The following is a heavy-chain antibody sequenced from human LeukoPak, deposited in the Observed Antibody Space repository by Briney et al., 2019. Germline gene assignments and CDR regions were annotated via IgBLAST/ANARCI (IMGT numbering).Heavy chain of an antibody. CDR3: ARVGRWPQSGIDY. Sequence: GGSLGLSCEASGFTFSDYGMHWVRQAPGKGLEWVAVIWSDGNKKYNADSVKGRFTISRDNSKNTLYLQMNTLRAEDTAVYYCARVGRWPQSGIDYWGQGTLVTVSS. CDR1: GFTFSDYG. CDR2: IWSDGNKK. V-gene: IGHV3-33*01. D-gene: IGHD5-24*01. J-gene: IGHJ4*02.